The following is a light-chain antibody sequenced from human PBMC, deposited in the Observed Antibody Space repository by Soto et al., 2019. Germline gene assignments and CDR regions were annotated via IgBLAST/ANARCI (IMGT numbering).Light chain of an antibody. J-gene: IGKJ4*01. V-gene: IGKV1-39*01. Sequence: DIQMTQSPSSLSASVGDRVTITCRASQSITTYLNWYQKRPGTAPKVLIFAASTLQSGVPSRFSGSGSGTDFTLTISSLQPEDIATYYCQQSYRTPLPFGGGTTVEIK. CDR2: AAS. CDR3: QQSYRTPLP. CDR1: QSITTY.